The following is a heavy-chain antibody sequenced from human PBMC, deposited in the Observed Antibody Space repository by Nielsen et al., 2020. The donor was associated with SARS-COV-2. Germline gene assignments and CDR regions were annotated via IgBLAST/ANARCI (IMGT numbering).Heavy chain of an antibody. CDR2: ISGGGTNS. D-gene: IGHD2-2*01. CDR1: GFTFNTYA. J-gene: IGHJ4*02. Sequence: GESLKISCAASGFTFNTYAMSWIRQAPGKGLGWISAISGGGTNSFYADSVKGRFTISRDNSNHTLYLQLTNLRAEDTAVYYCANDFGDCGSSTCRPKWGQGSRITVSS. V-gene: IGHV3-23*01. CDR3: ANDFGDCGSSTCRPK.